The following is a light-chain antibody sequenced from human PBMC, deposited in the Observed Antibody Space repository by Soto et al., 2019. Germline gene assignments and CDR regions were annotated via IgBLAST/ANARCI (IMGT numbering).Light chain of an antibody. J-gene: IGLJ3*02. Sequence: QSALTQPAYVSGSPGQSITISCTGTSSDVGGYNYVSWYQQHPGKAPKLMIYEVSNRPSGVSNRFSGSKSCNTASLTISGLQAEDEADYYCSSYTSSSTHGVFGGGTKLTVL. CDR2: EVS. CDR3: SSYTSSSTHGV. CDR1: SSDVGGYNY. V-gene: IGLV2-14*01.